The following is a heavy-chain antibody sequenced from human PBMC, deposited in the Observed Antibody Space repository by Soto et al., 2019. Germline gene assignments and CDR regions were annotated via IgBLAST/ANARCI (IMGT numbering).Heavy chain of an antibody. D-gene: IGHD3-10*01. CDR1: GGSFSGYY. CDR3: ARGLGGSGLGGMDV. J-gene: IGHJ6*02. Sequence: QVQLQQWGAGLLKPSETLSLTCAVYGGSFSGYYWSWIRQPPGKGLEWIGEINHSGSTNYNPSLKSRVTISVDTSKNQFSLKLSSVTAADTAVYYCARGLGGSGLGGMDVGGQGTTVTVSS. V-gene: IGHV4-34*01. CDR2: INHSGST.